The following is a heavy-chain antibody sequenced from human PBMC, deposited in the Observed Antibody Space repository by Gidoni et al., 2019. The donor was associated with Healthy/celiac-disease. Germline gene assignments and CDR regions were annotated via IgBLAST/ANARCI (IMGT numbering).Heavy chain of an antibody. CDR3: AKGGYSYGLYYFDY. V-gene: IGHV3-9*01. CDR1: GFTFDDYA. J-gene: IGHJ4*02. D-gene: IGHD5-18*01. Sequence: EVQLVESGGGLVQPGRSLRLSCAASGFTFDDYAMHWVRQAPGKGLEWVSGISWNSGSIAYADYVKGRFTISRDNAKNSLYLQMNSLRAEDTALYYCAKGGYSYGLYYFDYWGQGTLVTVSS. CDR2: ISWNSGSI.